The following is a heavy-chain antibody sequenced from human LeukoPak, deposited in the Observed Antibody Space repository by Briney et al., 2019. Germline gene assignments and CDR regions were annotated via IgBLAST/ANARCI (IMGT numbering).Heavy chain of an antibody. J-gene: IGHJ5*01. CDR3: ARALREKRSGGIWGVIVSEWFDS. V-gene: IGHV4-59*01. Sequence: SETLSLTCTFSGDSISPSYWTWVRQPPGKGLEWIGYIDNSGTSNYNPSLMSRVSMSVDTSKNQLSLNLGSVTAADTAVYYCARALREKRSGGIWGVIVSEWFDSWGPSTLVTVSS. CDR2: IDNSGTS. CDR1: GDSISPSY. D-gene: IGHD5/OR15-5a*01.